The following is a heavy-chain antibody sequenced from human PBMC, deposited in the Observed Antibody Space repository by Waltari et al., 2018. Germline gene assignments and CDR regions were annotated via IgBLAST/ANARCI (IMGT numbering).Heavy chain of an antibody. V-gene: IGHV3-23*04. CDR2: ISNTGLST. J-gene: IGHJ4*02. CDR3: AKVLVSTVTAAPLFDH. CDR1: GFSFSNYG. Sequence: EVQLVESGGGLVQPGGSLRLSCAASGFSFSNYGISWVRQAPGKGLDWVSAISNTGLSTYYADSVKGRFTISRDNSKNTLYLQMDSLRAEDTALYYCAKVLVSTVTAAPLFDHWGQGTLVTVSS. D-gene: IGHD4-17*01.